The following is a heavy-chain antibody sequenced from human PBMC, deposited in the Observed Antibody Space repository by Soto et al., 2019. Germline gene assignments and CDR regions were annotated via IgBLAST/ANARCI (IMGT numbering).Heavy chain of an antibody. V-gene: IGHV3-33*01. CDR2: IWYDGTKK. D-gene: IGHD6-19*01. Sequence: QVQLVESGGGVVQSGRSLTLCCAASGFSLRTYGMQWLRRAPGKGLEWVAFIWYDGTKKFYANSVKGRSTISKDNSNNILYLQMSGLRAEDTAVYYCARDVVTAVAGSVNWFDPWGQGTLVTVSS. CDR1: GFSLRTYG. J-gene: IGHJ5*02. CDR3: ARDVVTAVAGSVNWFDP.